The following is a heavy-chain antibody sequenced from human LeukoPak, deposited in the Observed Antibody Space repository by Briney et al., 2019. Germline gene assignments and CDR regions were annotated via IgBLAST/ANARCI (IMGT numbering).Heavy chain of an antibody. D-gene: IGHD6-19*01. CDR1: GFTFSSYA. J-gene: IGHJ6*02. CDR2: ISGSGGST. Sequence: PGGSLRLSCAASGFTFSSYAMSWVRQAPGKGLEWVSAISGSGGSTYYADSVKGRFTIPRDNSKNTLYLQMNSLRAEDTAVYYCAKDGYSSGWSREDGMDVWGQGTTVTVSS. CDR3: AKDGYSSGWSREDGMDV. V-gene: IGHV3-23*01.